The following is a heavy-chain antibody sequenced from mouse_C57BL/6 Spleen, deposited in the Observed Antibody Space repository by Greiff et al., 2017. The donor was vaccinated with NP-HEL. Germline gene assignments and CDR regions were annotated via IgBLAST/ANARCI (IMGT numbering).Heavy chain of an antibody. CDR2: INPYNGGT. CDR3: ARCGGSSYDWYFDV. CDR1: GYTFTDYY. Sequence: EVQLQQSGPVLVKPGASVKMSCKASGYTFTDYYMNWVKQSHGKSLEWIGVINPYNGGTSYNQKFKGKATLTVDKSSSTAYMELNSLTSEDSAVYYCARCGGSSYDWYFDVWGTGTTVTVSS. J-gene: IGHJ1*03. V-gene: IGHV1-19*01. D-gene: IGHD1-1*01.